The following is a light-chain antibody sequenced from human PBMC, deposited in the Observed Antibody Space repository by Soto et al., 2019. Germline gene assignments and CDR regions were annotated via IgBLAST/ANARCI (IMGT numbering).Light chain of an antibody. CDR3: QQYGSSQIT. CDR1: QSVSSSY. V-gene: IGKV3-20*01. Sequence: EIVLRQSPGTLSLSPEERATLSCRASQSVSSSYLAWYQQKPGQAPRLLIYGASSRATGIPDRFSGSGSGTDFTLTISRLEPEDFAVYYCQQYGSSQITFGQGTRLEIK. J-gene: IGKJ5*01. CDR2: GAS.